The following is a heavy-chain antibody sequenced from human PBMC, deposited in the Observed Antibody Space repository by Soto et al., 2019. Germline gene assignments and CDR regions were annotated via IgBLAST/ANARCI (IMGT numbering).Heavy chain of an antibody. J-gene: IGHJ3*02. CDR3: ARDYDFWSGYAFDI. Sequence: GGSLRLSCAASGFTFSSYWMSWVRQAPGKGLEWVANIKQDGSEKYYVDSVKGRFTISRDNAKNSLYLQMNSLRAEHTAVYYCARDYDFWSGYAFDIWGQGTMVTVSS. V-gene: IGHV3-7*03. D-gene: IGHD3-3*01. CDR2: IKQDGSEK. CDR1: GFTFSSYW.